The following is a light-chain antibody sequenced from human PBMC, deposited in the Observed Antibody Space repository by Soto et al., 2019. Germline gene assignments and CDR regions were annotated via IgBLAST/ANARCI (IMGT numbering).Light chain of an antibody. Sequence: QSVVTQPAPVSGASGQAIPLSCPGTNSDVGGYNYVSWYQQHPGKAPKLMIYDVSNRPSGVSNRFSGSKSGNTASLTISGLQAEDEADYYCSSYTSSSPRVFGTGTKVTVL. CDR3: SSYTSSSPRV. CDR2: DVS. V-gene: IGLV2-14*01. CDR1: NSDVGGYNY. J-gene: IGLJ1*01.